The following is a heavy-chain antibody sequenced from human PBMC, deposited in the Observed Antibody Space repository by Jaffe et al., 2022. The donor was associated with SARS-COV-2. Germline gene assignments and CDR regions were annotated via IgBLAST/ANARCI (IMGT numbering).Heavy chain of an antibody. CDR3: ATWGVVVVAATDPAFDY. D-gene: IGHD2-15*01. CDR2: IYYSGST. J-gene: IGHJ4*02. CDR1: GGSISSSSYY. V-gene: IGHV4-39*01. Sequence: QLQLQESGPGLVKPSETLSLTCTVSGGSISSSSYYWGWIRQPPGKGLEWIGSIYYSGSTYYNPSLKSRVTISVDTSKNQFSLKLSSVTAADTAVYYCATWGVVVVAATDPAFDYWGQGTLVTVSS.